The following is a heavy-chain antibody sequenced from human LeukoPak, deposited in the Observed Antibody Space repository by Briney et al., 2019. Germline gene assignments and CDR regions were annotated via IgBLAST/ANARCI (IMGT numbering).Heavy chain of an antibody. CDR3: AHGLYSSSWASTYYFDY. V-gene: IGHV2-5*02. CDR2: VSWDGDR. Sequence: SGPTLVKPTQTLTLTCTFSGFALTTSGVGVAWIRQPPGKPLEWLALVSWDGDRTYSPSLKSRLTITRDTPKNQVVLTMTNMDPADSGTYYCAHGLYSSSWASTYYFDYWGPGTLVTVSS. D-gene: IGHD6-13*01. CDR1: GFALTTSGVG. J-gene: IGHJ4*02.